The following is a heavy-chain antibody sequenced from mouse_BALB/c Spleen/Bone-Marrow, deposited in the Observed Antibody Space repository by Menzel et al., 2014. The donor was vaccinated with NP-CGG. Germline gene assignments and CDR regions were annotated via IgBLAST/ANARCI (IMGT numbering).Heavy chain of an antibody. J-gene: IGHJ3*01. CDR1: GYAFTNYL. V-gene: IGHV1-54*01. CDR2: INPGSGGT. CDR3: ARRDYSFAY. Sequence: QVQLKESGAELVRPGTSVKVSCKASGYAFTNYLIERAKQRPGQGLEWIGVINPGSGGTNYNEKFKGKATLTADKSSSTAYMQLSSLTSDDSAVYFCARRDYSFAYWGQGTLVTVSA. D-gene: IGHD2-13*01.